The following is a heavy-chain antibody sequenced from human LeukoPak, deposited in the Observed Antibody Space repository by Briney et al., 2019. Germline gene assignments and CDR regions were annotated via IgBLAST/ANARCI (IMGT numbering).Heavy chain of an antibody. CDR2: IRYDGSNK. D-gene: IGHD3-22*01. CDR1: GFTFSNYA. J-gene: IGHJ4*02. V-gene: IGHV3-30*02. CDR3: AKDFNYDSSGYTFDY. Sequence: GGSLRLSCAASGFTFSNYALHWVRQAPGKGLEWVAFIRYDGSNKYYADSVKGRFTISRDNSKNTLYLQMNSLRAEDTAVYYCAKDFNYDSSGYTFDYWGQGTLVTVSS.